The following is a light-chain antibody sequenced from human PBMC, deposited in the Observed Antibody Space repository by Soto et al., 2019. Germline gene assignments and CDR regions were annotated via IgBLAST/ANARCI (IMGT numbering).Light chain of an antibody. CDR1: RSVSSD. CDR3: QQYGSSPPIT. CDR2: DAS. Sequence: EIVLTQSPATLSLSRGERATLSCRAIRSVSSDLAWYQQKPGQAPRLLIYDASNRATGIPARFSGSGSGTDFTLTISSLEAEDFAVYYCQQYGSSPPITFGQGTRLEI. V-gene: IGKV3-11*01. J-gene: IGKJ5*01.